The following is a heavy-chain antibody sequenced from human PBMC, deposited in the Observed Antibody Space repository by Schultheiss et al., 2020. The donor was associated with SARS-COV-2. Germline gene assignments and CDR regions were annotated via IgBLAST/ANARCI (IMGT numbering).Heavy chain of an antibody. J-gene: IGHJ4*02. Sequence: GGSLRLSCAASGFTFSDYAMHWVRQAPGKGLEWVAVISYDGSNKYYADSVKGRFTISRDNSKNTLYLQMNSLRAEDTAVYYCARGIAVAGTLDYWGQGTLVTVSS. CDR3: ARGIAVAGTLDY. D-gene: IGHD6-19*01. CDR1: GFTFSDYA. CDR2: ISYDGSNK. V-gene: IGHV3-30*04.